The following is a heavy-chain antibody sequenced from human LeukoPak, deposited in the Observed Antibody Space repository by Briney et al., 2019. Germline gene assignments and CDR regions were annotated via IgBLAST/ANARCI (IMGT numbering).Heavy chain of an antibody. D-gene: IGHD1-26*01. CDR2: IDKKDKGYAT. CDR3: TRDSGTYIWFDP. Sequence: GGSLRLSCAASGFTFSGSAIHWVRQSSGQGLEWVGQIDKKDKGYATATAYAASVKARFTISRDDSINTAYLQMKSLKTEDTALYYCTRDSGTYIWFDPWGQGTLVTVSS. CDR1: GFTFSGSA. J-gene: IGHJ5*02. V-gene: IGHV3-73*01.